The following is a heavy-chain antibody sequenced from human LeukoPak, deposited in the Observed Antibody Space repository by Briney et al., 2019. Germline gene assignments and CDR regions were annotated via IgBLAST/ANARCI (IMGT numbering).Heavy chain of an antibody. J-gene: IGHJ4*02. D-gene: IGHD3-3*01. CDR2: ISSSGSTI. V-gene: IGHV3-48*03. Sequence: GGSLRLSCAASGFTFSSYEMNWVRQAPGKGLEWVSYISSSGSTIYYADSVKGRFTISRDNAKNSLYLQMNSLRAEDTAVYYCARATHQGGAVVIRPQPFDYWGQGTLVTVSS. CDR1: GFTFSSYE. CDR3: ARATHQGGAVVIRPQPFDY.